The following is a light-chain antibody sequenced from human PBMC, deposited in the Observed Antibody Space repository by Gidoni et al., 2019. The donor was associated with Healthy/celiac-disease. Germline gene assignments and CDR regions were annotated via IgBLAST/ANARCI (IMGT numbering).Light chain of an antibody. CDR3: QQYGSSVT. CDR1: QSVSSSY. V-gene: IGKV3-20*01. Sequence: EIVFTPPPGTLSLSPGERATLSCRANQSVSSSYLAWYQQKPGQAPRLRIYGASSRATGIPDRCSGSGSGTDFTLTISRLEPEDFAVYYWQQYGSSVTFGPXTKVDIK. J-gene: IGKJ3*01. CDR2: GAS.